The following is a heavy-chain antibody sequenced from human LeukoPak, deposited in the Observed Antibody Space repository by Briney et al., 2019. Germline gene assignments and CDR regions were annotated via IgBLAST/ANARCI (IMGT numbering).Heavy chain of an antibody. J-gene: IGHJ4*02. CDR3: ARTYYYGSGSFGRGPQDY. V-gene: IGHV4-34*01. D-gene: IGHD3-10*01. CDR2: INHSGST. Sequence: PSETLSLTCTVSGGSISSYYWSWIRQPPGKGLEWIGEINHSGSTNYNPSLKSRVTISVDTSKNQFSLKLSSVTAADTAVYYCARTYYYGSGSFGRGPQDYWGQGTLVTVSS. CDR1: GGSISSYY.